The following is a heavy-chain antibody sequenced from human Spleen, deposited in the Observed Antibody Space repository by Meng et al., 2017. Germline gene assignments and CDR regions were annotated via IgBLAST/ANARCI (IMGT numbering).Heavy chain of an antibody. Sequence: GESLKISCVASGFTFSTFSMNWVRQVPGKGLECVATIKSDGSEKYYVDSVRGRFTISIDNAENSLYLQMNSLRAEDTAVYYCARSRGQDYWGQGTLVTVSS. J-gene: IGHJ4*02. CDR1: GFTFSTFS. CDR3: ARSRGQDY. D-gene: IGHD6-25*01. CDR2: IKSDGSEK. V-gene: IGHV3-7*01.